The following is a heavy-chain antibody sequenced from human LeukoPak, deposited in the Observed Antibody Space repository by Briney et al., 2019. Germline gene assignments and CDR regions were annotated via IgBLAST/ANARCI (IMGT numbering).Heavy chain of an antibody. CDR3: ASALWFGELL. Sequence: SETLSLTCTVSGGSVSSGSYYWSWIRQPPGKGLGWIGYIYYSGSTNYNPSLKSRVTISVDTSKNQFSLKLSSVTAADTAVYYCASALWFGELLWGQGTLVTVSS. J-gene: IGHJ4*02. CDR1: GGSVSSGSYY. D-gene: IGHD3-10*01. V-gene: IGHV4-61*01. CDR2: IYYSGST.